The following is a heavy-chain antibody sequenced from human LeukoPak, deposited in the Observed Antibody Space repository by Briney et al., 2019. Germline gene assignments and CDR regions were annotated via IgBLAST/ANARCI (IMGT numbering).Heavy chain of an antibody. CDR3: ARSNWIQLWLRLGGGYYFDY. J-gene: IGHJ4*02. Sequence: ASVKVSCKASGYTFTSYGISWVRQAPGQGLEWMGWISGYNGNTNYAQNLQGRVTMTTDTSTSTVYMELRSLRSDDTAVYYCARSNWIQLWLRLGGGYYFDYWGQGTLVTVSS. D-gene: IGHD5-18*01. CDR1: GYTFTSYG. CDR2: ISGYNGNT. V-gene: IGHV1-18*01.